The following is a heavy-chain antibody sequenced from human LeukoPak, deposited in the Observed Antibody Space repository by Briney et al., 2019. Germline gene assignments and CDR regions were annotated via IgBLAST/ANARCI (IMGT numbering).Heavy chain of an antibody. CDR2: INHRGDT. D-gene: IGHD1-1*01. V-gene: IGHV4-34*01. CDR1: GGSSSTYY. CDR3: ARGATISETGYFDY. Sequence: SETLSLTCAVDGGSSSTYYWSWIRQSPGKGLEWIAEINHRGDTNYNPSVKSRVTISVDTSKNQFSLKVNSLTAADTAVYYCARGATISETGYFDYWGQGTLVTVSS. J-gene: IGHJ4*03.